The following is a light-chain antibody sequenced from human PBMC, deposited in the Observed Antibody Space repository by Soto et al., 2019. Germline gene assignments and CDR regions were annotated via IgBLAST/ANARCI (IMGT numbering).Light chain of an antibody. Sequence: EIVLTQSPATLSLSPGEXASLSCRASQSIRSFLAWYQHKPGQAPRLLIYDASNRATGIPARFSGSGSGTDFTLTISSLEPEDFAVYYCQQRSNWPPALSFGGGTKVDNK. CDR3: QQRSNWPPALS. CDR1: QSIRSF. V-gene: IGKV3-11*01. CDR2: DAS. J-gene: IGKJ4*01.